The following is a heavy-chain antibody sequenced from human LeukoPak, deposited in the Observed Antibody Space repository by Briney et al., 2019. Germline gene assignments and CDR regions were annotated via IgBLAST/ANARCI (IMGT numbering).Heavy chain of an antibody. V-gene: IGHV1-18*01. CDR2: ISAYNGNT. Sequence: ASVKVSCKASGYTFTSYDINWVRQATGQGLEWMGWISAYNGNTNYAQKLQGRVTLTRDTTTDTAYMELTSLKSDDTAVYYCARDLSKLDYWGQGTLVSVSS. CDR3: ARDLSKLDY. D-gene: IGHD2-2*01. J-gene: IGHJ4*02. CDR1: GYTFTSYD.